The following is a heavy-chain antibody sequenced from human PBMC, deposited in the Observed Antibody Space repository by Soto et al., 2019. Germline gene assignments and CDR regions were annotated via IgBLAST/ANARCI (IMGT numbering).Heavy chain of an antibody. V-gene: IGHV3-21*01. CDR3: ARGKDGSWYVSHSYYYYYMDV. D-gene: IGHD6-13*01. CDR1: GFTFSSYS. Sequence: EVQLVESGGGLVKPGGSLRLSCAASGFTFSSYSMNWVRQAPGKGLEWVSSISSSSSYIYYADSVKGRFTISRDNAKNLLLQQKNGLRVEDTAVYYCARGKDGSWYVSHSYYYYYMDVWGKGTTVTVS. J-gene: IGHJ6*03. CDR2: ISSSSSYI.